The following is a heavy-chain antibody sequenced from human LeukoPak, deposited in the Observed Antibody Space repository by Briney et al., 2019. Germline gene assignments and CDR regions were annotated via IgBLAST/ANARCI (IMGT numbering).Heavy chain of an antibody. D-gene: IGHD3-16*01. CDR1: GFSFSSYW. J-gene: IGHJ6*02. V-gene: IGHV3-74*01. Sequence: GGSLRLSCAASGFSFSSYWMHWVRQAPGKGLVWVAQINGDGSDTTYADSMKGRFTISRDNAKNMLYLHINSLRAEDTALFHCVRGAYYFYGMDVWGQGTTVTASS. CDR3: VRGAYYFYGMDV. CDR2: INGDGSDT.